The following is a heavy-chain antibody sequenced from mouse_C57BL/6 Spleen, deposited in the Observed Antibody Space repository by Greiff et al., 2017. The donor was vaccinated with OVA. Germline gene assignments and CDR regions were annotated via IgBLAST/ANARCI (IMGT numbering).Heavy chain of an antibody. CDR1: GFTFSSYA. CDR3: ARKRYGSQYYYAMDY. CDR2: ISDGGSYT. J-gene: IGHJ4*01. Sequence: EVMLVESGGGLVKPGGSLKLSCAASGFTFSSYAMSWVRQTPEKRLEWVATISDGGSYTYYPDNVKGRFTISRANAKNNLYQQMSNLKSKDKTMYYCARKRYGSQYYYAMDYWGQGTSVTVSS. V-gene: IGHV5-4*03. D-gene: IGHD1-1*01.